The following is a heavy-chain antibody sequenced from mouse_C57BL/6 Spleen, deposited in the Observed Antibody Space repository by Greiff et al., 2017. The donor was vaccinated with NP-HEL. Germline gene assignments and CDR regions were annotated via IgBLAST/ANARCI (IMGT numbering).Heavy chain of an antibody. CDR3: ARSPQLTGTYYFDY. CDR2: INPNNGGT. Sequence: VQLQQSGPELVKPGASVKISCKASGYTFTDYYMNWVKQSHGKSLEWIGDINPNNGGTSYNQKFKGKATLTVDKSSSTAYMELRSLTSEDSAVYYCARSPQLTGTYYFDYWGQGTTLTVSS. J-gene: IGHJ2*01. D-gene: IGHD4-1*01. CDR1: GYTFTDYY. V-gene: IGHV1-26*01.